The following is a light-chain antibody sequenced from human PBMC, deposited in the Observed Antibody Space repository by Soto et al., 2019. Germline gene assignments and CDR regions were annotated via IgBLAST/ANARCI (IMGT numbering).Light chain of an antibody. CDR1: QSVSNNY. J-gene: IGKJ5*01. V-gene: IGKV3-20*01. CDR3: QQYGSSPPT. Sequence: EIVLTQSPGTLSLSPGERATLSCRASQSVSNNYLAWYQQKPGQAPRLLIYGASSRATGIPDRFSGSGSGTDFTLTISSLEPEDFAVYSCQQYGSSPPTFGQGTRMEIK. CDR2: GAS.